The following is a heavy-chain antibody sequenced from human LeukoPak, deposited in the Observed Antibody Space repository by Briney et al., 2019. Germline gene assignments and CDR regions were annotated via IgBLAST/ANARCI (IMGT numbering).Heavy chain of an antibody. D-gene: IGHD3-3*01. CDR2: ISAYNGNT. CDR3: ARGTYYDFWSGLDY. Sequence: ASVKVSCRASGYTFTSYGISWVRQAPGQGLEWMGWISAYNGNTNYAQKLQGRVTMTTDTSTSTAYMELRSLGSDDTAVYYCARGTYYDFWSGLDYWGQGTLVTVSS. V-gene: IGHV1-18*01. J-gene: IGHJ4*02. CDR1: GYTFTSYG.